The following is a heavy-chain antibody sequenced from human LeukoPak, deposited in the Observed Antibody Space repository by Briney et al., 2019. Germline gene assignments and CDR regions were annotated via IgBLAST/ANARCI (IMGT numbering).Heavy chain of an antibody. CDR3: AKTLGYSGYFSP. CDR1: GFTFNSYA. CDR2: ISGGGVNT. D-gene: IGHD3-22*01. V-gene: IGHV3-23*01. Sequence: PGGSLRLSCAASGFTFNSYAMTWVRQAPGKGLEWVSAISGGGVNTYYADSVKGRFTISRDNSKNMLYLQMNSLRAEDTAVYYCAKTLGYSGYFSPWGLGTLVTVSS. J-gene: IGHJ5*02.